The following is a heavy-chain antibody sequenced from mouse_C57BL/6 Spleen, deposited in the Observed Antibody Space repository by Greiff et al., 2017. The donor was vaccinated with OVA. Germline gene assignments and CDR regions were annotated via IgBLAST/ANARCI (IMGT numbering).Heavy chain of an antibody. J-gene: IGHJ2*01. Sequence: VQLQESGAELVRPGTSVKMSCKASGYTFTNYWIGWAKQRPGHGLEWIGDIYPGGGYTNYNEKFKGKATLTADKSSSTAYMQFSSLTSEDSAIYYCARWDDSYFDYWGQGTTLTVAS. D-gene: IGHD4-1*01. CDR3: ARWDDSYFDY. CDR2: IYPGGGYT. V-gene: IGHV1-63*01. CDR1: GYTFTNYW.